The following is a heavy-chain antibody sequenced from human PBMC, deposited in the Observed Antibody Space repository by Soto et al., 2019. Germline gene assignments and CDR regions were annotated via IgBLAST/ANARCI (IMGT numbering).Heavy chain of an antibody. CDR3: ARVTPHSIVVVPAAIGWYFDL. Sequence: QVQLVQSGAEVKKPGSSVKVSCKASGGTFSSYAISWVRQAPGQGLEWMGGIIPIFGTANYAQKFQGRVTITADETTSTAYMEMSSVRSEDTAVYYCARVTPHSIVVVPAAIGWYFDLWGRGTLVTVSS. V-gene: IGHV1-69*01. CDR1: GGTFSSYA. CDR2: IIPIFGTA. J-gene: IGHJ2*01. D-gene: IGHD2-2*02.